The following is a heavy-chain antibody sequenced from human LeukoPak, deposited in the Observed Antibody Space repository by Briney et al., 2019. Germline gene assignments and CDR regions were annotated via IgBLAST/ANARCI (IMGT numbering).Heavy chain of an antibody. Sequence: QAGGSLRLTCAASGFTFSSYAMSWVRQAPGKGLEWVSAISCSGGSTYYADSVKRRFTISRDNSKNTLYLQMSSLRAEDTAVYYCANSVEYYYDSSGYLPRWFDPWGQGTLVTVSS. D-gene: IGHD3-22*01. J-gene: IGHJ5*02. CDR3: ANSVEYYYDSSGYLPRWFDP. V-gene: IGHV3-23*01. CDR1: GFTFSSYA. CDR2: ISCSGGST.